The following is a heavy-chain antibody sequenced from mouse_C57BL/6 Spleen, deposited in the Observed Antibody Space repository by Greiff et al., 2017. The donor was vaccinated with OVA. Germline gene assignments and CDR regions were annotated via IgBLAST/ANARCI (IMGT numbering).Heavy chain of an antibody. D-gene: IGHD1-1*01. Sequence: VQLQQPGAELVRPGTSVKLSCKASGYTFTSYWMHWVKQRPGQGLEWIGVIDPSDSYTNYNQKFKGKATLTVDTSSSTAYMQLSSLTSEDSAVYYCARSRVLRDYFDYWGQGTTLTVSS. V-gene: IGHV1-59*01. CDR3: ARSRVLRDYFDY. CDR2: IDPSDSYT. J-gene: IGHJ2*01. CDR1: GYTFTSYW.